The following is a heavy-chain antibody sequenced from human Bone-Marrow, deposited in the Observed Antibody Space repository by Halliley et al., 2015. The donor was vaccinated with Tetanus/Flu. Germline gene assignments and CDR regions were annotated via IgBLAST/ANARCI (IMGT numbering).Heavy chain of an antibody. Sequence: EWIGENHHRGSPNYNPSLKSRVTISVDKSKNQFSLKLSSMTVADTAVYYCARRGSGDYWYFDLWGRGTLVTVSS. J-gene: IGHJ2*01. D-gene: IGHD2-21*01. CDR2: NHHRGSP. V-gene: IGHV4-4*02. CDR3: ARRGSGDYWYFDL.